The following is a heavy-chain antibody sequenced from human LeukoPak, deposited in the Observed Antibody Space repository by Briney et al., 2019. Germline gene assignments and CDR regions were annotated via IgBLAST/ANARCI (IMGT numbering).Heavy chain of an antibody. CDR2: IYPGDSDT. D-gene: IGHD6-13*01. Sequence: GESLKISCKGSGYSFTSYWIGWVRQMPGRGLEWMGIIYPGDSDTRYSPSFQGQVTISADKSISTAYLQWSSLKASDTAMYYCARHGDSSSWYSYYYYGMDVWGQGTTVTVSS. V-gene: IGHV5-51*01. CDR3: ARHGDSSSWYSYYYYGMDV. J-gene: IGHJ6*02. CDR1: GYSFTSYW.